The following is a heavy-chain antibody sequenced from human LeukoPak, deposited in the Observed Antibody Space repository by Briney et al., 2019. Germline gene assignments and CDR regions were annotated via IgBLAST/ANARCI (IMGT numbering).Heavy chain of an antibody. J-gene: IGHJ6*02. CDR2: IIPIFGTA. Sequence: SVKVSCKASGGTFSSYAISWVRQAPGQGLEWMGGIIPIFGTANYAQKFQGRVTITADESTSTAYMELSSLRSEDTAVYYCARGIVVVPAAIPDYYYGMDVWGQRTTVTVSS. CDR1: GGTFSSYA. V-gene: IGHV1-69*13. D-gene: IGHD2-2*02. CDR3: ARGIVVVPAAIPDYYYGMDV.